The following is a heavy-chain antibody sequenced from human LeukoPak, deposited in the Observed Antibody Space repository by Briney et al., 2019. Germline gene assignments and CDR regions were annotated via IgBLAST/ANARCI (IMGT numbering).Heavy chain of an antibody. CDR3: ARLSSSQGGIDY. Sequence: SETLSLTCTVSGGSISSYYWSWIRQPPGKGLEWIGYIYYSGSTNYNPSLKSRVNISVDTSKNEFSLKLSSVTAADTAVYYCARLSSSQGGIDYWGQGTLVTVSS. CDR1: GGSISSYY. CDR2: IYYSGST. D-gene: IGHD2-2*01. J-gene: IGHJ4*02. V-gene: IGHV4-59*01.